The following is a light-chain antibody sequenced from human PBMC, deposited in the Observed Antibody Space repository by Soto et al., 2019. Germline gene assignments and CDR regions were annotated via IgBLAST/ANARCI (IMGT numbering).Light chain of an antibody. J-gene: IGLJ3*02. CDR1: SSDVGGSNY. CDR3: SSYAGSNVL. V-gene: IGLV2-8*01. CDR2: EVS. Sequence: QSALTQPPSASGSPGQSVTISCTGTSSDVGGSNYVSWFQQHPGKAPKLMIYEVSKRPSGVPDRFSGSKSGNTASLTVSGLQADDESNYYCSSYAGSNVLFGGGTKVTVL.